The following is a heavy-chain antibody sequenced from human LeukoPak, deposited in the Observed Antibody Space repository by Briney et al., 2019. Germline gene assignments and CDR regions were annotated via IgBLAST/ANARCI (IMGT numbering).Heavy chain of an antibody. Sequence: PSETLSLTCAVYGGSFSGYYWSWIRQPPGKGLEWIGYIYYSGSTNYNPSLKSRVIIMIDTPKNHFSLTLSSVTAADTAVYYCARSDGYGLVGIWGQGTMVTVSS. J-gene: IGHJ3*02. V-gene: IGHV4-34*11. D-gene: IGHD5-18*01. CDR3: ARSDGYGLVGI. CDR2: IYYSGST. CDR1: GGSFSGYY.